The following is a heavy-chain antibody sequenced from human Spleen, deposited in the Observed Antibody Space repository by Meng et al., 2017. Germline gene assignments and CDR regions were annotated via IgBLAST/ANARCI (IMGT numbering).Heavy chain of an antibody. J-gene: IGHJ6*02. V-gene: IGHV4-59*01. CDR1: GGSISSYY. CDR2: IYYSGST. Sequence: SETLSLTCTVSGGSISSYYWSWIRQPPGKGLEWIGYIYYSGSTNYNPSLKSRVTISVDTSKNQFSLKLSSVTAADTAVYYCARSAYYYDSSGYYYNYYYYYGMDVWGQGTTVTVSS. D-gene: IGHD3-22*01. CDR3: ARSAYYYDSSGYYYNYYYYYGMDV.